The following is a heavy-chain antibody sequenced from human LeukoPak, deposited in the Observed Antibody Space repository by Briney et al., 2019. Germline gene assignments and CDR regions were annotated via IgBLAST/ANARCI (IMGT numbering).Heavy chain of an antibody. CDR2: INQGGTVT. D-gene: IGHD5-18*01. Sequence: PGGSLRLSCAASGFPVRSYWMGWVRHAPGEGLGWVANINQGGTVTYYVHSVKGRFTMSRDNAENSLYLQMNSLRAEETAVYYCARADRGYNYDSGWGQGTLVTVSS. CDR1: GFPVRSYW. V-gene: IGHV3-7*04. CDR3: ARADRGYNYDSG. J-gene: IGHJ4*02.